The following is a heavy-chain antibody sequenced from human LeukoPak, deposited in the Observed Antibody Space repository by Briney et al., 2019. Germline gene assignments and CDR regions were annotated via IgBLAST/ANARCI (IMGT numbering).Heavy chain of an antibody. CDR3: ARGGVVPASSI. J-gene: IGHJ3*02. Sequence: PSETLSLTCAVYGGSFSGYYWSWIRQPPGKGLEWIGEINHSGSTNYNPSLKSRVTISVDTSKNQFSLKLSSVTAADAAVYYCARGGVVPASSIWGQGTMVTVSS. CDR2: INHSGST. CDR1: GGSFSGYY. V-gene: IGHV4-34*01. D-gene: IGHD2-2*01.